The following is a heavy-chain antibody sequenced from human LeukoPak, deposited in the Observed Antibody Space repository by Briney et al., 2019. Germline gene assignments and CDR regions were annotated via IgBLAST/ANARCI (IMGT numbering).Heavy chain of an antibody. J-gene: IGHJ4*02. CDR3: ARDRPYYNLGSCLDY. V-gene: IGHV6-1*01. CDR2: TFYRSKWYN. Sequence: SQTLSLTCAISGDSISSNTAAWNWIRQSPSRGLEWLGRTFYRSKWYNDYALSVRSRITINPDASNNQFSLQLNSVTPEDTAVYYCARDRPYYNLGSCLDYWGPGTLVTVSS. CDR1: GDSISSNTAA. D-gene: IGHD3-16*01.